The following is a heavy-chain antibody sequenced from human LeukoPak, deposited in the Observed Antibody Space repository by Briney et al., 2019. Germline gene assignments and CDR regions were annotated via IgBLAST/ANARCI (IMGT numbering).Heavy chain of an antibody. J-gene: IGHJ4*02. CDR2: LSYDGSNK. D-gene: IGHD1-26*01. V-gene: IGHV3-30*18. CDR1: GFTFSSYG. CDR3: AKDGRRVGVNEWVY. Sequence: PGGALRLSCVASGFTFSSYGMHWVRQAPGKGLEWVAVLSYDGSNKYYADSVKGRFTISRDNSKNTLYLQMNSLRAEDTAVYYCAKDGRRVGVNEWVYWGQGTLVTVSS.